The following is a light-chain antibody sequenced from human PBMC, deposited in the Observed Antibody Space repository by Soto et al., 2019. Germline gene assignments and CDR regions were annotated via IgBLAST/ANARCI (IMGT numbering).Light chain of an antibody. V-gene: IGLV2-14*01. CDR3: SSYTNINTRACV. Sequence: QSALPQPASVSGSPGQSITISCTGTSGDIGSYNRVSWYQQHPAKAPKLIIYEVTDRPSGVSNRFSGSKSGNTASLTISGLQAEDESEYYCSSYTNINTRACVFGTGTKLTVL. CDR1: SGDIGSYNR. CDR2: EVT. J-gene: IGLJ1*01.